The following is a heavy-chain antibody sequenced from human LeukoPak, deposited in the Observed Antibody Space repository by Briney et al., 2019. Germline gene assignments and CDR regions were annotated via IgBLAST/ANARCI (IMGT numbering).Heavy chain of an antibody. CDR2: TWYNGSNK. Sequence: PGGSLRLSFVASGFTFRSYGMHWVRQAPGKGLEWVAFTWYNGSNKYYAESVKGRFTISRDNSKNTLYLQMNSLRAEDTAVYYCANPYQCSSSSCVLDALDIWGQGTMVTVSS. D-gene: IGHD2-2*01. CDR3: ANPYQCSSSSCVLDALDI. J-gene: IGHJ3*02. V-gene: IGHV3-30*02. CDR1: GFTFRSYG.